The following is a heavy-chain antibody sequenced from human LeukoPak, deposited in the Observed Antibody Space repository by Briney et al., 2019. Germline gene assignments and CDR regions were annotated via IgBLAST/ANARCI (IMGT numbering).Heavy chain of an antibody. Sequence: PSETLSLTCAVYGGSFSNYYWSWIRQPPGKGLEWIGEINHGGSTNYNPSLKSRVTISVDTSKNQFSLKLSSVTAADTAVYYCARDWDFNFPDYDILTGYYKWDAFDIWGQGTMVTVSS. J-gene: IGHJ3*02. V-gene: IGHV4-34*01. CDR2: INHGGST. CDR1: GGSFSNYY. CDR3: ARDWDFNFPDYDILTGYYKWDAFDI. D-gene: IGHD3-9*01.